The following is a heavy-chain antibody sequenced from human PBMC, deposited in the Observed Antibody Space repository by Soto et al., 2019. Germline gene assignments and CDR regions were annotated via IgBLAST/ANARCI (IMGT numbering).Heavy chain of an antibody. J-gene: IGHJ4*02. V-gene: IGHV3-33*01. CDR2: IWYDGSNK. D-gene: IGHD1-26*01. CDR3: AREGRSGARRYFDY. CDR1: GFTFSSYD. Sequence: QVQLVESGGGVVQPGRSLRLSCAASGFTFSSYDMHWVRQAPGKGLEWVAVIWYDGSNKYYADSVKGRFTISRDNSKNTLYLEMNSLRAEDTAVYYCAREGRSGARRYFDYWGQGTLVTVSS.